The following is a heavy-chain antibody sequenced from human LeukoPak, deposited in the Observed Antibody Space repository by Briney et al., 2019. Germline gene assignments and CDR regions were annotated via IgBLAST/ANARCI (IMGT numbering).Heavy chain of an antibody. Sequence: ASVKVSCKASGYTFTSYGISWVRQAPGQGLEWMGWISAYNGNTNYAQKLQGRVTMTTDTSTSTAYMELSSMRSEDTAVYYCARRAVRGVIALAAFDIWGQGTMVTVSS. V-gene: IGHV1-18*01. CDR1: GYTFTSYG. J-gene: IGHJ3*02. CDR2: ISAYNGNT. D-gene: IGHD3-10*01. CDR3: ARRAVRGVIALAAFDI.